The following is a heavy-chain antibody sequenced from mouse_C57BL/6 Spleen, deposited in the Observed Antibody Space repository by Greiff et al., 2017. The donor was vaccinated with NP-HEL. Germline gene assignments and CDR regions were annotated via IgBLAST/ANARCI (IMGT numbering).Heavy chain of an antibody. CDR1: GYTFTDYY. Sequence: EVQLQQSGPELVKPGASVKISCKASGYTFTDYYMNWVKQSHGKSLEWIGDINPNNGGTSYNQKFKGKATLTVDKSSSTAYMELRSLTSEDSAVYYCARWTTTVVGGFAYWGQGTLVTVSA. CDR2: INPNNGGT. D-gene: IGHD1-1*01. CDR3: ARWTTTVVGGFAY. V-gene: IGHV1-26*01. J-gene: IGHJ3*01.